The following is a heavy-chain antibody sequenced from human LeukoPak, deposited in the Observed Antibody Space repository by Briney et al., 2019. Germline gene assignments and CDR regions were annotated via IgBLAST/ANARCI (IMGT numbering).Heavy chain of an antibody. V-gene: IGHV4-59*08. CDR3: ARHSGRSGGFDY. CDR2: IYYSGST. J-gene: IGHJ4*02. D-gene: IGHD2-15*01. Sequence: SETLSLTCTVSGGSISSYYWSWIRQPPGKGLEWIGYIYYSGSTNYNPSLKSRVTISVDTSKNQFSLKLSSVTAADTAVYYCARHSGRSGGFDYWGQGTLVTVSS. CDR1: GGSISSYY.